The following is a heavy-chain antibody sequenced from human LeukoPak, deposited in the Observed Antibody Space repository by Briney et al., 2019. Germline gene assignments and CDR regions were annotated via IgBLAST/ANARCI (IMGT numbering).Heavy chain of an antibody. CDR3: AKTGGDGYNSGFGY. CDR2: IWYDGSNK. CDR1: GFTFSSYG. J-gene: IGHJ4*02. D-gene: IGHD5-24*01. V-gene: IGHV3-33*06. Sequence: GGSLRLSCAASGFTFSSYGMHWVRQAPGKGLEWVAVIWYDGSNKYYADSVKGRFTISRDNSKNTLYLQMNSLRAEDTAVYCCAKTGGDGYNSGFGYWGQGTLVTVSS.